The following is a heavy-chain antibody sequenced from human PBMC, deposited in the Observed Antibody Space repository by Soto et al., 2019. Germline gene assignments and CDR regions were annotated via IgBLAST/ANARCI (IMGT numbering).Heavy chain of an antibody. CDR3: AREIHAVVVAGGWFDP. D-gene: IGHD2-15*01. CDR1: GGTFSSYT. CDR2: IIPILGIA. J-gene: IGHJ5*02. Sequence: ASVKVSCKASGGTFSSYTISWVRQAPGQGLEWMGRIIPILGIANYAQKFQGRVTITADKSTSTAYMELSSLRSEDTAVYYCAREIHAVVVAGGWFDPWGQGTLVTVSS. V-gene: IGHV1-69*04.